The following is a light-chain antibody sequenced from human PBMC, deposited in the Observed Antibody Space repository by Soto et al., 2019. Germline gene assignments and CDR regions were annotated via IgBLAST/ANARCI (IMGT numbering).Light chain of an antibody. CDR2: DAS. V-gene: IGKV3-11*01. CDR1: QSVSSY. CDR3: QQRSNCPPVT. Sequence: EIVLTQSPATLSLSPGERATLSCRASQSVSSYLAWYQQKPGQGPRLLIYDASNRATGIPARFSGSGSGTDFTLTIRSLEPEDFAVYYCQQRSNCPPVTFGQGTRLEIK. J-gene: IGKJ5*01.